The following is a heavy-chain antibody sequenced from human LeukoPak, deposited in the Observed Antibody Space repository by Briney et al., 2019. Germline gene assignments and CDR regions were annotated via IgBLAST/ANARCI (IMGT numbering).Heavy chain of an antibody. V-gene: IGHV1-46*02. CDR1: GYTFNDYY. D-gene: IGHD2-15*01. CDR2: INPSGGNT. J-gene: IGHJ4*02. CDR3: ARDVSDCSGGSCYSYFDY. Sequence: ASVKVSCKASGYTFNDYYMHWVRQAPGQGLEWMGIINPSGGNTSYAQKFQGRVTMTRDTSTSTVYMELSSLRSEDTAVYYCARDVSDCSGGSCYSYFDYWGQGTLVTVSS.